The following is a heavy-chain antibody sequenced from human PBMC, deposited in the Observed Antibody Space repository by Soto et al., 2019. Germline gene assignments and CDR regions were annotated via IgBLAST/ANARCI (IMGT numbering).Heavy chain of an antibody. D-gene: IGHD3-22*01. CDR1: GFTFSNAW. CDR3: TTGDLYYYDSSGYYTNFDY. J-gene: IGHJ4*02. Sequence: GALRLSCAASGFTFSNAWMNWVRQAPGKGLEWVGRIKSKTDGGTTDYAAPVKGRFTISRDDSKNTLYLQMNSLKTEDTAVYYCTTGDLYYYDSSGYYTNFDYWGQGTLVTVSS. V-gene: IGHV3-15*07. CDR2: IKSKTDGGTT.